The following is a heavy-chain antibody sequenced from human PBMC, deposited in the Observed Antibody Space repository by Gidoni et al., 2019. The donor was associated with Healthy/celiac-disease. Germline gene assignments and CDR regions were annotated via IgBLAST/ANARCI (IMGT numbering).Heavy chain of an antibody. V-gene: IGHV3-23*01. CDR3: AKDLSPYYDFGSGYYPPPGMDV. J-gene: IGHJ6*02. D-gene: IGHD3-3*01. CDR1: GLTFSSLA. Sequence: EVQLLESEGGLVQHGRPLSLSCADSGLTFSSLAISSVRQAPGKGLEWVSAISGSGGSTYYADSVKGRFTISRDNSKNTLYLQMNSLRAEDTAVYYCAKDLSPYYDFGSGYYPPPGMDVWGQGTTVTVSS. CDR2: ISGSGGST.